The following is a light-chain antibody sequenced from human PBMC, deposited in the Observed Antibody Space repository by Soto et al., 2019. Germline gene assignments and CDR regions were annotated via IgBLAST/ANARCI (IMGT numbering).Light chain of an antibody. CDR2: DAS. Sequence: EIVLTQSPVTLSLSPGERATLSCRASQSVSNYLAWYQQKPGQAPRLLIYDASTRATGIPARFSGSGSGTDFTLTISSLEPEDFAVYYCQQRSNWPLITFGQGTRLEIK. CDR1: QSVSNY. V-gene: IGKV3-11*01. CDR3: QQRSNWPLIT. J-gene: IGKJ5*01.